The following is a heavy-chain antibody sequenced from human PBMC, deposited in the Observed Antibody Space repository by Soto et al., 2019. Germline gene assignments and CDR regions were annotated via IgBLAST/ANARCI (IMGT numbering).Heavy chain of an antibody. D-gene: IGHD6-13*01. V-gene: IGHV4-31*11. CDR1: GGSISNGGYY. J-gene: IGHJ6*03. CDR3: ARDGHSQQPNHRWGGGYMDV. Sequence: QLQLQESGPGLVKPSQTLSLTCAVSGGSISNGGYYWSWIRQHPGKGLEWIGSIYFSGSTYYNPSLTSRVTISVATPKNQFSLKLSSVTAADTAVYYCARDGHSQQPNHRWGGGYMDVWGKGTTVTVSS. CDR2: IYFSGST.